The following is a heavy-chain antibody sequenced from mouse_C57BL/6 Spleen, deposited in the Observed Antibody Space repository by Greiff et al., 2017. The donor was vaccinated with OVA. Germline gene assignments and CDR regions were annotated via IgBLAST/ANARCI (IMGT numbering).Heavy chain of an antibody. CDR1: GYTFTSYW. CDR2: IDPSDSYT. Sequence: VQLQQPGAELVRPGTSVKLSCKASGYTFTSYWMHWVKQRPGQGLEWIGVIDPSDSYTNYNQKFKGKATLTVDTSSSTAYMQLSSLTSEDSAVYYGARSPYYGSSWFAYWGQGTLVTVSA. V-gene: IGHV1-59*01. CDR3: ARSPYYGSSWFAY. D-gene: IGHD1-1*01. J-gene: IGHJ3*01.